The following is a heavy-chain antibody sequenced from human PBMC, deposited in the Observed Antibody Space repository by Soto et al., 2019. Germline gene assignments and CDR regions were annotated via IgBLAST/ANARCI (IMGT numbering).Heavy chain of an antibody. V-gene: IGHV3-48*02. D-gene: IGHD1-1*01. CDR1: GFTFSGYN. CDR3: ARDSNWSSDY. Sequence: EVQLVESGGGLVQPGGSLRLSCAASGFTFSGYNMNWIRQAPGKGLEWVSCIKSDNSGIWYADSVKGRFTMSRDNAKNSLHLQMNSLRDEDTAVYFCARDSNWSSDYWGQGTLVAVSS. CDR2: IKSDNSGI. J-gene: IGHJ4*02.